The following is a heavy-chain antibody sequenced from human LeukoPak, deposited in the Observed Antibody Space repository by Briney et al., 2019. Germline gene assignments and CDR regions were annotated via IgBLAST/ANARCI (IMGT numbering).Heavy chain of an antibody. Sequence: GGSLRLSCAASGFTFSSYAMSWVRQAPGKGLEWVSAISGSGGSTYYADSVKGRFTISRDNSKNTLYLQMNSLRAEDTAVYYCARAGRPPTVVSHYYYYGMDVWGQGTTVTVSS. CDR2: ISGSGGST. CDR1: GFTFSSYA. V-gene: IGHV3-23*01. D-gene: IGHD4-23*01. J-gene: IGHJ6*02. CDR3: ARAGRPPTVVSHYYYYGMDV.